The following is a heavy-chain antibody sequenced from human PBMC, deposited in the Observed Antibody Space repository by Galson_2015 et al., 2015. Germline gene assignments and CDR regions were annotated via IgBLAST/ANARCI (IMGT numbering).Heavy chain of an antibody. CDR1: GYTFTSYA. CDR3: ARELTGEPYYFDY. Sequence: SVKVSCKASGYTFTSYAMHWVRQAPGQRLEWMGWINAGNGNTKYSQKFQGRVTITRDTSASTAYMELSSLRSEDTAVYYCARELTGEPYYFDYWGQGTLVTVSS. J-gene: IGHJ4*02. CDR2: INAGNGNT. D-gene: IGHD7-27*01. V-gene: IGHV1-3*01.